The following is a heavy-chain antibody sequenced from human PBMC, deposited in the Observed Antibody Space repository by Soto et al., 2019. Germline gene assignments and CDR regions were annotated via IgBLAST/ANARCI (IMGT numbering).Heavy chain of an antibody. CDR1: EGSVSGPAYC. D-gene: IGHD3-16*01. Sequence: LEPQSLTNTVAEGSVSGPAYCWACVRKPPGKGLEWIGYAHSSGITTYNPSLKRRVTISVDTSRNQFSLRLSYVTAADTAVYFCPTSLTLGQLPTHFSNWRQGTLVTVSS. CDR2: AHSSGIT. CDR3: PTSLTLGQLPTHFSN. J-gene: IGHJ4*02. V-gene: IGHV4-61*08.